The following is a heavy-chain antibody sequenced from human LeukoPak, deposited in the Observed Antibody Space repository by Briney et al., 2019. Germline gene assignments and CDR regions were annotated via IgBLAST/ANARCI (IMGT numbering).Heavy chain of an antibody. Sequence: GGPLRLSCAASGFTFSSYWMSWVRQAPGKGLEWVANIKQDGSKKNYMDSVKGRFTISRDNGKNSLYLQMNSLRAEDTAVYYCAGRSGSFDCWGQGTLVTVSS. D-gene: IGHD3-10*01. J-gene: IGHJ4*02. V-gene: IGHV3-7*01. CDR2: IKQDGSKK. CDR1: GFTFSSYW. CDR3: AGRSGSFDC.